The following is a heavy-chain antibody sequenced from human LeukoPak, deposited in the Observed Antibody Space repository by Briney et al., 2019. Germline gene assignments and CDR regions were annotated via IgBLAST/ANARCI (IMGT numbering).Heavy chain of an antibody. CDR1: GYTFTGYY. D-gene: IGHD2-21*02. CDR2: INPYSGDT. J-gene: IGHJ4*02. CDR3: ARANGGGAYYPFDY. V-gene: IGHV1-2*02. Sequence: ASVKVSCTASGYTFTGYYIHWVRQAPGQGLEWMAWINPYSGDTDSAQKFQGRVTVTRDTSITTAYMDLSRLRSDDTAVYYCARANGGGAYYPFDYWGQGALVTVSS.